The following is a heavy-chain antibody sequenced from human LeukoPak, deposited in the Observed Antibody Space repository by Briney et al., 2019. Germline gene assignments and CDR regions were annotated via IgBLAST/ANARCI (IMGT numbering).Heavy chain of an antibody. V-gene: IGHV1-8*03. Sequence: AASVKVSCKASGYTFTGYYMHWVRQAPGQGLEWMGWINPNSGNTGYAQKFQGRVTITRNTSISTAYMELSSLRSEDTAVYYCARVHSWPDAFDIWGQGTMVTVSS. CDR2: INPNSGNT. J-gene: IGHJ3*02. CDR3: ARVHSWPDAFDI. CDR1: GYTFTGYY. D-gene: IGHD6-13*01.